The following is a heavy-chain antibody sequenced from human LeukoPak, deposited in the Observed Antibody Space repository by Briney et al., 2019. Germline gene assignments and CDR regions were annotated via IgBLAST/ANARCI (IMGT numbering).Heavy chain of an antibody. Sequence: GGSLRLSCAASGFTFSSYAMSWVRQAPGKGLEWVSAISGSGGSTYYADSVKGRFTISRDNSKNTLYLQMNSLRAEDTAVYYCAKDRWYYGSGSYPFDYWGQRTLVTVSS. D-gene: IGHD3-10*01. CDR3: AKDRWYYGSGSYPFDY. J-gene: IGHJ4*02. V-gene: IGHV3-23*01. CDR1: GFTFSSYA. CDR2: ISGSGGST.